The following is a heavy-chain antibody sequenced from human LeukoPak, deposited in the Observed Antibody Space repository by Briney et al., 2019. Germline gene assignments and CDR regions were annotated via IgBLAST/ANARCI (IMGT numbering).Heavy chain of an antibody. CDR2: IGGRTNNI. J-gene: IGHJ3*02. Sequence: PGGSLRLSSAASGFTFTDYSMNWVRQAPGKGLEWLSYIGGRTNNIGYTDSVEGRFTVSRDKAKSSLYLQMNSLRDEDTAVYYCARDRDYAFDMWGQGTMVTVAS. CDR1: GFTFTDYS. V-gene: IGHV3-48*02. D-gene: IGHD5-24*01. CDR3: ARDRDYAFDM.